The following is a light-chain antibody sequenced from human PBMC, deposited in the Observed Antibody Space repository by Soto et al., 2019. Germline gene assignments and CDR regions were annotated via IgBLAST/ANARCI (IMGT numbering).Light chain of an antibody. CDR2: GAS. Sequence: EIVLTQSPATLSVSPAERVTLSCRASQSVDINLAWYQQKPGQAPRLLIYGASTRATDMPGRFSGRGAGAEFTLTISSLQSEDFAVYYCQQYRSWPRTFGQGTKVDIK. CDR3: QQYRSWPRT. CDR1: QSVDIN. J-gene: IGKJ1*01. V-gene: IGKV3-15*01.